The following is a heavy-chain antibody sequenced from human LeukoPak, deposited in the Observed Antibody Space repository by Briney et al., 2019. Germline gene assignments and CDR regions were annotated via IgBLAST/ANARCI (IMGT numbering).Heavy chain of an antibody. CDR2: IYHSGGT. CDR1: GGSINDAS. Sequence: SETLSLTCTVSGGSINDASWNWIRKPPGQGLEWIGYIYHSGGTDYNPSLKSRVTISLDTSKNQFSLKLSSVTAADTAVYYCARVGTYYRSLDSWGQGTLVTVSS. J-gene: IGHJ4*02. V-gene: IGHV4-59*01. D-gene: IGHD3-10*01. CDR3: ARVGTYYRSLDS.